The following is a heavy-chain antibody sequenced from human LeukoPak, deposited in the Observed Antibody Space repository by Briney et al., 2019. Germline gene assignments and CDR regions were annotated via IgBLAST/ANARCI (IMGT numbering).Heavy chain of an antibody. V-gene: IGHV1-3*01. CDR2: INAGNGNT. CDR3: AIYDSSGYGYFDY. J-gene: IGHJ4*02. D-gene: IGHD3-22*01. CDR1: GYTFTSYA. Sequence: ASVKVSCKAFGYTFTSYAMHWVRQAPGQRLEWMGWINAGNGNTKYSQKFQGRVTMTTDTSTSTAYMELRSLRSDDTAVYYCAIYDSSGYGYFDYWGQGTLVTVSS.